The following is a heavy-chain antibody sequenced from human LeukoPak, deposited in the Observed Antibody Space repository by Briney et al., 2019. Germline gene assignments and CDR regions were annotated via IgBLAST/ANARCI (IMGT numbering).Heavy chain of an antibody. CDR3: ARSGYSSSWYGGGFDY. D-gene: IGHD6-13*01. Sequence: GSLRLSCAASGFTFSSYAMSWVRQAPGKGLEWVSVISGSGGSTYYADSVKGRFTISRDNSKNTLYLQMNSLRAEDTAVYYCARSGYSSSWYGGGFDYWGQGTLVTVSS. J-gene: IGHJ4*02. CDR1: GFTFSSYA. V-gene: IGHV3-23*01. CDR2: ISGSGGST.